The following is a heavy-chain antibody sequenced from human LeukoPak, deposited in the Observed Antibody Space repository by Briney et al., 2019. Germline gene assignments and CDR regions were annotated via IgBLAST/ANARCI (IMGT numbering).Heavy chain of an antibody. D-gene: IGHD1-7*01. V-gene: IGHV3-30*04. CDR2: ISYDGSNK. J-gene: IGHJ4*02. Sequence: GGSLRLSCAASGFTFSSYAMHWVRQAPGKGLEWVAVISYDGSNKYYADSVKGRFTISRDNSKNTLYLQMDSLRAEDTAVYYCARDRSLELQGALDYWGQGTLVTVSS. CDR1: GFTFSSYA. CDR3: ARDRSLELQGALDY.